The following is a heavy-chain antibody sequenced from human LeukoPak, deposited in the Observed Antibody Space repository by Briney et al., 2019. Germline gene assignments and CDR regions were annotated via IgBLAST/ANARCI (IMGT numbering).Heavy chain of an antibody. CDR2: IYYSGTT. CDR1: GGSISSSSYY. V-gene: IGHV4-39*01. D-gene: IGHD1-26*01. J-gene: IGHJ4*02. CDR3: GHGLLVPFDY. Sequence: SETLSLTCTVSGGSISSSSYYWGWIRQPPGKGLEWIGSIYYSGTTYYNPSLKSRVTISGDTSKKQFSLKLSSVTAADTAVYYCGHGLLVPFDYWGQGTLVTVPS.